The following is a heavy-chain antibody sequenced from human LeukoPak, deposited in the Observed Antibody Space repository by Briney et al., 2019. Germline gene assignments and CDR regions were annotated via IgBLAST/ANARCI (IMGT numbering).Heavy chain of an antibody. V-gene: IGHV5-51*01. CDR1: GYIFTHYW. CDR2: IYPADSDT. D-gene: IGHD6-19*01. Sequence: GESLKISCQVSGYIFTHYWIGWVRQMPGKGLESMGIIYPADSDTTYSPSFQGQVTMSADKSISTAYLQWGSLKASDTAMYYCARVSSGFQHWGQGTLVTVSS. J-gene: IGHJ1*01. CDR3: ARVSSGFQH.